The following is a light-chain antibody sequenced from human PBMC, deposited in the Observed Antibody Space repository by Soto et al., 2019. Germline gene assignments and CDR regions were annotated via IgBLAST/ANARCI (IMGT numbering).Light chain of an antibody. CDR3: QQYNNLPS. CDR1: QDISIY. Sequence: DIQMTQSPSSLSASVGDRVTITCQASQDISIYLNWYQQKPGKAPKLLIYDAYNLEIGVPSRFTGSGSGTDFSLTINSLQPEDVATYVCQQYNNLPSFGPGTKVDIK. CDR2: DAY. V-gene: IGKV1-33*01. J-gene: IGKJ3*01.